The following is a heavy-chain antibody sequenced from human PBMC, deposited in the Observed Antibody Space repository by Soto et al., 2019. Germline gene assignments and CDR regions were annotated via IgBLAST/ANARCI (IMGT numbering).Heavy chain of an antibody. V-gene: IGHV1-69*08. Sequence: QVQLVQSGAEVEKPGSSVKVSCKASGGTFSSYTISWVRQAPGQGLEWMGRIIHILGIANYAQKFQGRVTITADKSTSTAYMELSSLRSEDTAVYYCARDGHSSNRPIETWGQVTLVTVSS. D-gene: IGHD4-4*01. J-gene: IGHJ4*02. CDR3: ARDGHSSNRPIET. CDR1: GGTFSSYT. CDR2: IIHILGIA.